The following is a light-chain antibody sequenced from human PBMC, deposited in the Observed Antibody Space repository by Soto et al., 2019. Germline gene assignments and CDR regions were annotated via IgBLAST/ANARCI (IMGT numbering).Light chain of an antibody. J-gene: IGKJ1*01. CDR3: QQYGSSPPWT. Sequence: GLKQSPGTLSLSPGERATLSCRASQSVSNNYLAWYQQKPGQAPRLLIYGASSRATGIPDRFSGSGSGTDLTLTISRLEPEDFAVYYCQQYGSSPPWTFGQVTKVDI. CDR1: QSVSNNY. CDR2: GAS. V-gene: IGKV3-20*01.